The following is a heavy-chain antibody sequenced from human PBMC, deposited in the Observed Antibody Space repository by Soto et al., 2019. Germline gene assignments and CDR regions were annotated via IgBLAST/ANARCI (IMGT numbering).Heavy chain of an antibody. J-gene: IGHJ4*02. CDR1: GFSFQNYA. V-gene: IGHV3-9*01. Sequence: EVQLVESGGGLVQPGRSLRLSCAASGFSFQNYAMHWVRQAPGKGLEWVSGISWNRGTIGYADSVRGRFTIARDNAKNSLYLQMNSLRPEDTAFYYCVKDKLYSNYEHSFDHWGQGNLVTGSS. D-gene: IGHD4-4*01. CDR3: VKDKLYSNYEHSFDH. CDR2: ISWNRGTI.